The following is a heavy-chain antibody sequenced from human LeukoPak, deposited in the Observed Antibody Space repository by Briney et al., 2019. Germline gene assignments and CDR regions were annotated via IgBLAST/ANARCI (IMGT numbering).Heavy chain of an antibody. CDR3: ARVPHAMVRGVIITEFYFDY. D-gene: IGHD3-10*01. CDR2: ISSSSNYI. V-gene: IGHV3-21*01. J-gene: IGHJ4*02. Sequence: PGGSLRLSCAASGLTFSSYSMNWVRQAPGKGLEWVSSISSSSNYIYYADSVKGRFTISRDNAKNSLYLQMNSLRAEDTAVYYCARVPHAMVRGVIITEFYFDYWGQGNLVRVSS. CDR1: GLTFSSYS.